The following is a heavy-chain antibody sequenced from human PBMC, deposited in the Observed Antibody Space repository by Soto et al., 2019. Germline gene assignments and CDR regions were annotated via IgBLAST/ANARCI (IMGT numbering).Heavy chain of an antibody. CDR3: ARAVPGSTGTHHSGSGIFYVSPFDY. Sequence: QVHLQESGPGLVKPSQTLSLTCTVSGGSITSGDYYWSWIRQQPGKGLEWIGYKYFRGRAHYSPSLKSRLTISVDPSKNQFSLKLTSVTAADTAVYYCARAVPGSTGTHHSGSGIFYVSPFDYWGQGALVTVSS. V-gene: IGHV4-31*03. CDR1: GGSITSGDYY. J-gene: IGHJ4*02. CDR2: KYFRGRA. D-gene: IGHD3-10*01.